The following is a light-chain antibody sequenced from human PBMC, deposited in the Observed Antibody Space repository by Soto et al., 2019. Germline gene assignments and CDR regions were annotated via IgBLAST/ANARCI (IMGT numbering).Light chain of an antibody. CDR2: GAS. CDR3: QQRSSWPLT. CDR1: QSVSSY. J-gene: IGKJ4*02. Sequence: EIVLTQSPGTLSLSPGERATLSCRASQSVSSYYLAWYQQKPGQAPRLLIDGASNRASGIPARFSGSGSGTDFTLTISSLEPEDFAVYFCQQRSSWPLTFGGGTKVDI. V-gene: IGKV3-11*01.